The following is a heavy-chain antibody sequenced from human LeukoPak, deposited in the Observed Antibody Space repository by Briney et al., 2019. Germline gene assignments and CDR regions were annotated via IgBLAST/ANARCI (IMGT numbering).Heavy chain of an antibody. D-gene: IGHD3-16*01. J-gene: IGHJ6*02. CDR2: INPKSGGT. V-gene: IGHV1-2*02. Sequence: ASVKVSFKASGYTFTGNYIHWVRQAPGQGLEWMGWINPKSGGTNYAPNFQGRVTMTRDTSITTAYMELSSLRSDDTAVYYCARERGSLGYYYGMDIWGQGTTVTVSS. CDR1: GYTFTGNY. CDR3: ARERGSLGYYYGMDI.